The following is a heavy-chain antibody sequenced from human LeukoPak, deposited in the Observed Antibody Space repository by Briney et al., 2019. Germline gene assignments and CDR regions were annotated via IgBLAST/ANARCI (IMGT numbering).Heavy chain of an antibody. Sequence: GGSLRLSCAASGFTFSDYYMSWIRQAPGKGLEWVSYISSSGSTIYYADSVKGRFTISRDNAKNSLYLQMNSLRAEDTAVYYCARGLDLSSSWQQIDYWGQGTLVTVSS. CDR1: GFTFSDYY. CDR3: ARGLDLSSSWQQIDY. CDR2: ISSSGSTI. D-gene: IGHD6-13*01. V-gene: IGHV3-11*01. J-gene: IGHJ4*02.